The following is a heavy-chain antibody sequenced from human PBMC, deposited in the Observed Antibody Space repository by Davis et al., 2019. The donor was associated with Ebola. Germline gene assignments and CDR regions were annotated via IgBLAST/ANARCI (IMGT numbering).Heavy chain of an antibody. V-gene: IGHV3-23*01. CDR3: AKEKGSSGWSGDFDY. J-gene: IGHJ4*02. D-gene: IGHD6-19*01. Sequence: GESLKISCAASGFTFSSYAMSWVRQAPGKGLEWVSAISGSGGSTYYADSVKGRFTISRDNSKNTLYLQMNSLRAEDTAVYYCAKEKGSSGWSGDFDYWGQGTLVTVSS. CDR1: GFTFSSYA. CDR2: ISGSGGST.